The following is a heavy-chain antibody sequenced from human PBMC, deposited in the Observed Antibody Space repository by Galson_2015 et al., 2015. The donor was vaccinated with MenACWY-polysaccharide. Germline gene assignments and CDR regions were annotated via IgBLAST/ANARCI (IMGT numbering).Heavy chain of an antibody. D-gene: IGHD5-12*01. J-gene: IGHJ5*02. Sequence: ETLSLTCTVSCGSINNAYWSWIRQPAGGRLEWIGSIHTSGNTIYNHSVNGRVAMSVDTSKNQFSLHMNSVTAADTAIYYCARDLIVAPYNWLIPWGQGNLVTLSS. CDR3: ARDLIVAPYNWLIP. V-gene: IGHV4-4*07. CDR2: IHTSGNT. CDR1: CGSINNAY.